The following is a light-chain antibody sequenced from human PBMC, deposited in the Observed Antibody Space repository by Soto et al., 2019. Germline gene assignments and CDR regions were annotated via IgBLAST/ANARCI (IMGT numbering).Light chain of an antibody. CDR1: SSDVGGYNY. CDR3: SSYTSSNTYV. J-gene: IGLJ1*01. Sequence: QSALPQPASVSGSPGQSITISCTGTSSDVGGYNYVSWYQQHPGKAPRLMIYDVSTRPSGVSNRFSGSKSGNTASLTISGLQAEDETDYYCSSYTSSNTYVFGTGTKVTVL. V-gene: IGLV2-14*01. CDR2: DVS.